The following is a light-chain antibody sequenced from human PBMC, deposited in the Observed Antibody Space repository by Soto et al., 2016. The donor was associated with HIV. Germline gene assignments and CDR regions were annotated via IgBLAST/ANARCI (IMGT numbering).Light chain of an antibody. Sequence: DIQLTQSPSFLSASVGDRVIITCRASQGISSSLAWYQQKAGKAPEFLMSTASSLQTGDPSRFSVSGSGTDFTLTLSSVQPDDVGTYYCQQYNSVPWTFGRRDQ. CDR1: QGISSS. CDR2: TAS. V-gene: IGKV1-9*01. J-gene: IGKJ1*01. CDR3: QQYNSVPWT.